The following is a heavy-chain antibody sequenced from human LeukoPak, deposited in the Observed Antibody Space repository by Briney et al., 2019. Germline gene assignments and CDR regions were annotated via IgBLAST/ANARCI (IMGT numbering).Heavy chain of an antibody. CDR3: ARARAAGFDP. Sequence: PSETLSLTCTVSGGSISSYYWSWIRQPPGKGLEWIGYIYYSGSTNYNPSPKSRVTISVDTSKNQFSLKLSSVTAADTAVYYCARARAAGFDPWGQGTLVTVSS. D-gene: IGHD2-15*01. V-gene: IGHV4-59*01. CDR2: IYYSGST. CDR1: GGSISSYY. J-gene: IGHJ5*02.